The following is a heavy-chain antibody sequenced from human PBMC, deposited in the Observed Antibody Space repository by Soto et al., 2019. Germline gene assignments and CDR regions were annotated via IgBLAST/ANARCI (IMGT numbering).Heavy chain of an antibody. J-gene: IGHJ1*01. CDR2: IYYSGST. V-gene: IGHV4-39*07. CDR1: GGSISSSSYY. CDR3: ASGGYYYGSGSYFSEYFQH. Sequence: SETLSLTCTVSGGSISSSSYYWGWIRQPPGKGLEWIGSIYYSGSTYYNPSLKSRVTISVDTSKNQFSLKLSSVTAADTAVYYCASGGYYYGSGSYFSEYFQHWGQGTLVTVSS. D-gene: IGHD3-10*01.